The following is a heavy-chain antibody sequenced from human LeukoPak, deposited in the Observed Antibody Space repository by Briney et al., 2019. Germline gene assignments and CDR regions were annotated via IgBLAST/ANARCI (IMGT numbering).Heavy chain of an antibody. D-gene: IGHD2-2*01. V-gene: IGHV4-59*01. CDR2: IFYSGST. Sequence: PSETLSLTCTVSGGSISGYYWSWIRQPPGKGLEWIAYIFYSGSTNYNPSLKSRVTISVDTSKNQFSLKLSSVTAADTAVYYCARTTSNGSADYWGQGTLSPSPQ. CDR1: GGSISGYY. J-gene: IGHJ4*02. CDR3: ARTTSNGSADY.